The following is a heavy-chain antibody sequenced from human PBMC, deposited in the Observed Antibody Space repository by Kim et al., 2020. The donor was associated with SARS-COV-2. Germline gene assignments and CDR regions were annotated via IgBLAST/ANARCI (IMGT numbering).Heavy chain of an antibody. CDR2: ISYDGSNK. CDR3: AKSQGIYYYYGMDV. Sequence: GGSLRLSCAASGFTFSSYGMHWVRQAPGKGLEWVAVISYDGSNKYYADSVKGRFTISRDNSKNTLYLQMNSLRAEDTAVYYCAKSQGIYYYYGMDVWGQGTTVTVSS. V-gene: IGHV3-30*18. J-gene: IGHJ6*02. CDR1: GFTFSSYG. D-gene: IGHD3-10*01.